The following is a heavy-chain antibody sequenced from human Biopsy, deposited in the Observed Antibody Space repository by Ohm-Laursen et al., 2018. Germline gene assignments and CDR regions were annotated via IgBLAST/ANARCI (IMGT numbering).Heavy chain of an antibody. CDR1: GDSISSYY. Sequence: TLSLTCTVSGDSISSYYWSWIRQPPGKGLQWIGYVYYTGSTDYNPSLQSRVTISVDTSKNHFSLRLRSVTPADTAIYYCAKDRGYYSDRTVPGYFDLWGRGTLVAVSS. CDR2: VYYTGST. D-gene: IGHD3-22*01. CDR3: AKDRGYYSDRTVPGYFDL. J-gene: IGHJ2*01. V-gene: IGHV4-59*01.